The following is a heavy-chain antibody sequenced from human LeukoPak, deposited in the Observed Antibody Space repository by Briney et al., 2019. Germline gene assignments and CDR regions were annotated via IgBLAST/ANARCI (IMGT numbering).Heavy chain of an antibody. CDR1: GFTFSSYA. Sequence: GGSLRLSCAASGFTFSSYAMSWVRQAPGKGLEWVSAISGSGGSTYYADSVKGRFTISRDNSKNTLYLQMNSLSAEDTAVYYCAKGGLGYYYGMDVWGQGTTVTVSS. D-gene: IGHD3-10*01. CDR3: AKGGLGYYYGMDV. V-gene: IGHV3-23*01. J-gene: IGHJ6*02. CDR2: ISGSGGST.